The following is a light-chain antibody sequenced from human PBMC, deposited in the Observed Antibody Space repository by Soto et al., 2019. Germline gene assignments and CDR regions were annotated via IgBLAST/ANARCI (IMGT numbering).Light chain of an antibody. CDR2: GAS. Sequence: ENVLTQSPATLSLSPGDRATLSCRTSQSVSSNLAWYQQKPCQVPSLLMYGASTRATGIPAMFSGSGSRTEFTLTISSLQSEDFAVYYCQQYYDWPITFGQGTRLEIK. CDR1: QSVSSN. V-gene: IGKV3-15*01. CDR3: QQYYDWPIT. J-gene: IGKJ5*01.